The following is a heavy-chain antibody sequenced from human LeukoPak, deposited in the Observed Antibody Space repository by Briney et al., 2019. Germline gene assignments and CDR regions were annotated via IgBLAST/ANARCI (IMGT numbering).Heavy chain of an antibody. D-gene: IGHD4-23*01. J-gene: IGHJ5*02. Sequence: PSQTLSLTCTVSGGSISSGSDYWSWIRQPAGKGLEWVGRIYTSGSTSYNPSLKSRVTISVDTSKNQISLKLISVTAADTAVYYCASHYGGNSNWFDPWGQGTLVTVSS. CDR1: GGSISSGSDY. CDR3: ASHYGGNSNWFDP. V-gene: IGHV4-61*02. CDR2: IYTSGST.